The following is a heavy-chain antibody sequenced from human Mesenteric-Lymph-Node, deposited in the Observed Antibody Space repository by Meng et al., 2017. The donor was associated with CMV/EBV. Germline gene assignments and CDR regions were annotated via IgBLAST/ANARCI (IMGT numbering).Heavy chain of an antibody. Sequence: SCKASGYTFTGYYMHWVRQAPGQGLEWMGWINPNSGGTNYAQKFQGRVTMTRDTSISTAYMELSRLRSDDTAVYYCARLYSSFNWFDPWGQGTLVTVSS. D-gene: IGHD6-6*01. CDR2: INPNSGGT. CDR3: ARLYSSFNWFDP. V-gene: IGHV1-2*02. J-gene: IGHJ5*02. CDR1: GYTFTGYY.